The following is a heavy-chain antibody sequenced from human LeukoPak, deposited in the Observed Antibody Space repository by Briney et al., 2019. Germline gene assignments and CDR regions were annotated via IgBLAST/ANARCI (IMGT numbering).Heavy chain of an antibody. CDR1: GGSINNYY. V-gene: IGHV4-59*01. J-gene: IGHJ4*02. Sequence: SETLSLTCTVSGGSINNYYWTWIRQPPGKGLECIGDVYYTGSTYYNPSLKSRVTISVDSSKNQFSLKLNSVTAADTAVYYCARDSSTVTTRHSDYWGQGTLVTVSS. CDR3: ARDSSTVTTRHSDY. CDR2: VYYTGST. D-gene: IGHD4-17*01.